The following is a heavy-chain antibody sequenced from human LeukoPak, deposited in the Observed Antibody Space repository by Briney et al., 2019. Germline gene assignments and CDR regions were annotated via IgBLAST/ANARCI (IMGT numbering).Heavy chain of an antibody. Sequence: ASVKVSCKASGYTFTSYGISWVRQAPGQGLEWMGWISAYNGNTNYAQKLQGRVTITADKSTSTAYMELSSLRSEDTAVYYCARGREYQLLGDYWGQGTLVTVSS. CDR1: GYTFTSYG. V-gene: IGHV1-18*01. J-gene: IGHJ4*02. CDR3: ARGREYQLLGDY. CDR2: ISAYNGNT. D-gene: IGHD2-2*01.